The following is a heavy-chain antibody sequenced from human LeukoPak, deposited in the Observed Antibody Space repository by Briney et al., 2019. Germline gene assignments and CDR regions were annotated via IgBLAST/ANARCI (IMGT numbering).Heavy chain of an antibody. D-gene: IGHD2-2*01. CDR1: GGTFSSYT. CDR2: IIPIFGTP. J-gene: IGHJ1*01. Sequence: SVKVSCKASGGTFSSYTINWVRQAPGQGLEWMGGIIPIFGTPKYAQKFQGRVTITADESTSTAYMELSSLRSEDTAVYYCSSAAIDREYFQHWGQGTLVTVSS. CDR3: SSAAIDREYFQH. V-gene: IGHV1-69*13.